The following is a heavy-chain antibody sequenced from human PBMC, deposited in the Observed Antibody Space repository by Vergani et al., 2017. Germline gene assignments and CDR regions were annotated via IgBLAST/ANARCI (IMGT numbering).Heavy chain of an antibody. Sequence: EVQLLESGGGLVQPGGSLRLSCAASGFTFSSYAMSWVRQAPGKGLEWGSAISGSGVSTYYADSVKGRFTISRDNSKNTLYLQMNSLRAEDTAVYYCAKVQEVDIVATAYFDYWGQGTLVTVSS. D-gene: IGHD5-12*01. V-gene: IGHV3-23*01. CDR2: ISGSGVST. CDR3: AKVQEVDIVATAYFDY. J-gene: IGHJ4*02. CDR1: GFTFSSYA.